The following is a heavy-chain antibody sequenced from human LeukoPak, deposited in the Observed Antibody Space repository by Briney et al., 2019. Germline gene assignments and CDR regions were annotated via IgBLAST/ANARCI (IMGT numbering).Heavy chain of an antibody. J-gene: IGHJ4*02. Sequence: GGSLRLSCAASGFTFSSYSMNWVRQAPGKGLEWVSSISSSSSYIYYADSVKGRFTISRDNAKNSLYLQMNSLRAEDTAVYYCARDVAVTTPFDYWGQGTLVTVSS. CDR2: ISSSSSYI. CDR3: ARDVAVTTPFDY. CDR1: GFTFSSYS. V-gene: IGHV3-21*01. D-gene: IGHD2-21*02.